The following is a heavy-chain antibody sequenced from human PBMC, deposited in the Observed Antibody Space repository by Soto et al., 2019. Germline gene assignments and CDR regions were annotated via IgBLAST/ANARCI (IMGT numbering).Heavy chain of an antibody. J-gene: IGHJ6*02. CDR1: GGSISSYY. CDR3: ARGPTQRITIFGVVDYYYYGMDV. D-gene: IGHD3-3*01. V-gene: IGHV4-59*01. Sequence: SETLSLTCTVSGGSISSYYWSWIRQPPGKGLEWIGYIYYSGSTNYNPSLKSRVTTSVDTSKNQFSLKLSSVTAADTAVYYCARGPTQRITIFGVVDYYYYGMDVWGQGTTVTVSS. CDR2: IYYSGST.